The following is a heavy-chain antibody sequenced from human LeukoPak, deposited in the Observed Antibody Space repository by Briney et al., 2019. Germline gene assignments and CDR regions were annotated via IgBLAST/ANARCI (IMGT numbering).Heavy chain of an antibody. CDR2: FDPEDGET. Sequence: ASVKVSCKVSGYTLTELSMHWVRQAPGKGREWMGGFDPEDGETIYAQKFQGRVTMTEDTSTDTAYMELSSLRSEDRAVYYCATVPRSGSYYNVFDYWGQGTLVTVSS. V-gene: IGHV1-24*01. CDR1: GYTLTELS. D-gene: IGHD3-10*01. J-gene: IGHJ4*02. CDR3: ATVPRSGSYYNVFDY.